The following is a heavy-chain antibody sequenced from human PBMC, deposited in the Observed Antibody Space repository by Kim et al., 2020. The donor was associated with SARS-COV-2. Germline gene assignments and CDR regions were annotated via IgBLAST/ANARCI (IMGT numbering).Heavy chain of an antibody. CDR1: GFTFRIYW. J-gene: IGHJ4*02. Sequence: GSLRLSCAASGFTFRIYWMSWFRQAPGKALEWVADINTDGTKTRYVDSLKGRFTISRDNAKRSLFLEMNSLRADDTAVYYCARDYEDDPSASYDHWGQGALVTVSS. V-gene: IGHV3-7*03. CDR3: ARDYEDDPSASYDH. D-gene: IGHD3-16*01. CDR2: INTDGTKT.